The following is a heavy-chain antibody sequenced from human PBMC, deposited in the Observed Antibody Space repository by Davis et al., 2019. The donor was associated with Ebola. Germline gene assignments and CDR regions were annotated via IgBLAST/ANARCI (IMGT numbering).Heavy chain of an antibody. J-gene: IGHJ4*02. D-gene: IGHD4-11*01. Sequence: PSETLSLTCTVSGGSISSYYWSWIRQPPGKGLEWIGYIYYGGSTNYNPSLKSRVTISVDTSKNQFSLKLSSVTAADTAVYYCAKSTDYSNFDYYFDYWGQGTLVTVSS. CDR1: GGSISSYY. V-gene: IGHV4-59*01. CDR3: AKSTDYSNFDYYFDY. CDR2: IYYGGST.